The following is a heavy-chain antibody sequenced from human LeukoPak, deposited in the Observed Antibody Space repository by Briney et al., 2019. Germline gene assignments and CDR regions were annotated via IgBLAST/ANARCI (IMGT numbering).Heavy chain of an antibody. CDR2: IGNSGDRT. CDR1: GFTFSSYA. J-gene: IGHJ6*02. CDR3: AKGGV. Sequence: GGSLRLSCAAPGFTFSSYAMSWVRQAPGKGPEWVSGIGNSGDRTFYADSVKGRFTISRDNSKNTLYLQMNSLRVEDTALYYCAKGGVWGQGIAVTVSS. V-gene: IGHV3-23*01.